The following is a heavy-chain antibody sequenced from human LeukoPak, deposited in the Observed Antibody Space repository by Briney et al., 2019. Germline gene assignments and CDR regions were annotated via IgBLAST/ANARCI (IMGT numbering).Heavy chain of an antibody. D-gene: IGHD3-3*01. J-gene: IGHJ4*02. CDR1: GGTFSSYA. Sequence: KVSCKASGGTFSSYAISWVRQAPGQGLEWMGGIIPIFGTANYAEKFQGRVTITADESTRTAYMELSSLRSEDTAVYYCARGVGGGYYDFWSGYPIDYWGQGTLVTVSS. CDR3: ARGVGGGYYDFWSGYPIDY. CDR2: IIPIFGTA. V-gene: IGHV1-69*01.